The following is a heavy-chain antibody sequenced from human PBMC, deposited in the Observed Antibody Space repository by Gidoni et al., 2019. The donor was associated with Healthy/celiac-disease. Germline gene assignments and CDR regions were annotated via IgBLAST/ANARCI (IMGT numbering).Heavy chain of an antibody. CDR3: AKESSTSSGYYYGMDV. V-gene: IGHV3-30*18. J-gene: IGHJ6*02. D-gene: IGHD2-2*01. CDR2: ISYDGRNK. Sequence: QVQLVASGGGVVQPGRSLRLSCAASGFTFSSYGMPWVRQAPGKGLEWVAVISYDGRNKYYADSVKGRFTISRDNSKNTLYLQMNSLRAEDTAVYYCAKESSTSSGYYYGMDVWGQGTTVTVSS. CDR1: GFTFSSYG.